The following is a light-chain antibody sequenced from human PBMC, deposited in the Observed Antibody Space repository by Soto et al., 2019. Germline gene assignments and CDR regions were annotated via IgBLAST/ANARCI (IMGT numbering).Light chain of an antibody. Sequence: ETVLTQSPGTVSLSPGDRATLSCRASQSISANYLAWYQQKPGQAPRLLIYGVSIRATGIPDRFAGSGSGPDFTLTISRLEPEDFAVYYCHQYGVLPKTFGQGTTVEIK. CDR1: QSISANY. CDR2: GVS. CDR3: HQYGVLPKT. J-gene: IGKJ1*01. V-gene: IGKV3-20*01.